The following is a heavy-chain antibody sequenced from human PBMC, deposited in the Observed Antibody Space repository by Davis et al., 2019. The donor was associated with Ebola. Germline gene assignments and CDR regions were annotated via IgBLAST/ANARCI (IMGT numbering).Heavy chain of an antibody. J-gene: IGHJ4*02. CDR1: GFTFSAYS. CDR2: ISDSSTTI. Sequence: GESLKISCAASGFTFSAYSMNWVRQAPGKGLEWVSYISDSSTTIYYADSVKGRFTISRDNSKNTVYLQMNSLRVEDTAVYYCAKGPKGTRYYFDFWGQGTLVTVSS. CDR3: AKGPKGTRYYFDF. D-gene: IGHD3-10*01. V-gene: IGHV3-48*01.